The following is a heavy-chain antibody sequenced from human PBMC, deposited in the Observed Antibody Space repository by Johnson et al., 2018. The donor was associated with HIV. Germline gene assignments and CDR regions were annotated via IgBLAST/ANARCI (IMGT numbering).Heavy chain of an antibody. J-gene: IGHJ3*02. CDR2: LFSVGNT. Sequence: VQLVESGGDLVQPGGSLRLSCAASGITVSNNYMSWVRQAPGTGLEWVSVLFSVGNTYYAASVKGRFTISRDNSKNTLYLQMNSLRAEDTAVYYCARSPEGDAFDIWGQGTMVTVSS. V-gene: IGHV3-66*02. CDR3: ARSPEGDAFDI. CDR1: GITVSNNY.